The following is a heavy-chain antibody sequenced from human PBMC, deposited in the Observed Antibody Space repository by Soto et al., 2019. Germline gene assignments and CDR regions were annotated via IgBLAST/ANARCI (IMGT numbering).Heavy chain of an antibody. Sequence: EVQLVESGGGLVKPGGSLRLSCAASGFTFSSYSMNWVRQAPGKGLEWVSSISSSSSYIYYADSVKGRFTISRDNAKXXLXLXXNSLRAEDTAVYYCARVQTVTTQGWRSYYYYGMDVWGQGTTVTVSS. J-gene: IGHJ6*02. D-gene: IGHD4-4*01. CDR2: ISSSSSYI. CDR3: ARVQTVTTQGWRSYYYYGMDV. V-gene: IGHV3-21*01. CDR1: GFTFSSYS.